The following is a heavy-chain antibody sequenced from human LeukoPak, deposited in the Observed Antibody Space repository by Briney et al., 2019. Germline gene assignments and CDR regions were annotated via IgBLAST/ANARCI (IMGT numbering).Heavy chain of an antibody. V-gene: IGHV3-73*01. J-gene: IGHJ4*02. D-gene: IGHD2-15*01. CDR1: GFTFSGSA. CDR3: TRLGYCSGGSCYPNY. Sequence: PGGSLRLSCAASGFTFSGSAMHWVRQASGKGLEWVGRIRSKANSYATAYAASVKGRFTISRDDSKNTAYLQTNSLKTEDTAVYYCTRLGYCSGGSCYPNYWGQGTLVTVSS. CDR2: IRSKANSYAT.